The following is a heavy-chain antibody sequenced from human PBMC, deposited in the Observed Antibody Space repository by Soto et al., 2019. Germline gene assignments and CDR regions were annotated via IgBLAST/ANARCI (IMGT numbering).Heavy chain of an antibody. Sequence: PGGSLEISSAACGFIFKIYATSGARKAPGKGLEWVSSISGSGGSKWYADSVKGRFTISSDSAQSTIYLHMNSLRGEDTALYYCAKELASMWFPLDNWGQGALVTVSS. CDR2: ISGSGGSK. J-gene: IGHJ4*02. V-gene: IGHV3-23*01. D-gene: IGHD2-21*01. CDR1: GFIFKIYA. CDR3: AKELASMWFPLDN.